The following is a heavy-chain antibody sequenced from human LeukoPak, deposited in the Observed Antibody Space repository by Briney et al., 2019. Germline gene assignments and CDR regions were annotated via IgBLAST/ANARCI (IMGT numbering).Heavy chain of an antibody. CDR3: AKDPVY. V-gene: IGHV3-30*18. CDR1: GFTFSSYG. Sequence: GGSLRLSCAASGFTFSSYGMHWVRQAPGKGPEWVAVISYDGSNKYYADSVKGRFTISRDNSKNTLYLQMNSLRAEDTAVYYCAKDPVYWGQGTLVTVSS. J-gene: IGHJ4*02. CDR2: ISYDGSNK.